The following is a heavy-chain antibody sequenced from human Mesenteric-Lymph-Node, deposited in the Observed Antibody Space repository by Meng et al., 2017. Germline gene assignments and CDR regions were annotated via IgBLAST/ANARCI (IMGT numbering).Heavy chain of an antibody. V-gene: IGHV4-39*01. CDR1: GGSISRSSYY. CDR3: ARRGSSWYFDS. D-gene: IGHD6-13*01. J-gene: IGHJ4*02. CDR2: MHYSGTT. Sequence: PLPQGSGPGLVKPSETQSLPCTVAGGSISRSSYYWGWIRQPPGKGLEWIGNMHYSGTTYYNPSLKSRITISVDTSKNQFSLKLSSVTAADTAVYYCARRGSSWYFDSWGQGALVTVSS.